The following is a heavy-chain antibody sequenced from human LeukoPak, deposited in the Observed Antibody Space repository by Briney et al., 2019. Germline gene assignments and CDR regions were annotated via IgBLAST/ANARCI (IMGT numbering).Heavy chain of an antibody. D-gene: IGHD1-26*01. Sequence: SVKVSCKASGGTFSSYAISWVRQAPGQGLEWMGGIIPIFGTANYGQKFQGRVTITADKSTSTAYMELSSLRSEDTAVYYCARGVNSGYFDYCGQGTLVTVSS. J-gene: IGHJ4*02. CDR3: ARGVNSGYFDY. V-gene: IGHV1-69*06. CDR1: GGTFSSYA. CDR2: IIPIFGTA.